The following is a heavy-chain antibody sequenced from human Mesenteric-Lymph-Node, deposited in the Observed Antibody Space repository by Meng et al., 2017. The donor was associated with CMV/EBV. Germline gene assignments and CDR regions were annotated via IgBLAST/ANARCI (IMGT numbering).Heavy chain of an antibody. CDR3: ARALLGHYDY. CDR1: GFTFSSYT. V-gene: IGHV3-48*04. CDR2: ISSSSGTI. J-gene: IGHJ4*02. Sequence: GGSLRLSCAASGFTFSSYTMNWVRQAPGKGLEWVSYISSSSGTIYYADSVRGRFTISRDNAKNSLYLQMNSLRAEDTAVYYCARALLGHYDYWGQGTLVTVSS.